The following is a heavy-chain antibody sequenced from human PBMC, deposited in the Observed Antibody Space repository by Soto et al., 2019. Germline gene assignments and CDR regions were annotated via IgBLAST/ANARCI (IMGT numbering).Heavy chain of an antibody. CDR3: ARQTQYYDFWSGYTLTLHFDY. Sequence: SETLSLTCTVSGGSISSSSYYWGWIRQPPGKGLEWIGSIYYSGSTYYNPSLKSRVTISVDTSKNQFSLKLSSVTAADTAVYYCARQTQYYDFWSGYTLTLHFDYWGQGTLVTVS. J-gene: IGHJ4*02. CDR1: GGSISSSSYY. D-gene: IGHD3-3*01. V-gene: IGHV4-39*01. CDR2: IYYSGST.